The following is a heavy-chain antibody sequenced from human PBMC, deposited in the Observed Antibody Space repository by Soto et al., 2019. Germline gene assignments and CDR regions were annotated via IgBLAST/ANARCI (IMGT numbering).Heavy chain of an antibody. CDR3: GRDLRGGGAASAN. Sequence: QVPLVQSGAEVKKPGSSVKVSCKASGGTFSSYAISWVRQAPGQGLEWMGGIIPIFGTANYAQKFQGRVTITADESTSKAYMGLSSLRSEDTAVYDCGRDLRGGGAASANWGQGTLVTVSS. J-gene: IGHJ4*02. CDR1: GGTFSSYA. CDR2: IIPIFGTA. V-gene: IGHV1-69*01. D-gene: IGHD3-10*01.